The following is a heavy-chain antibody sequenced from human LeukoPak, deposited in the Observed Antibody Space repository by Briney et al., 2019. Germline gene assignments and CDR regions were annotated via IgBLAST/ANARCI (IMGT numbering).Heavy chain of an antibody. D-gene: IGHD3-10*01. J-gene: IGHJ5*02. Sequence: SETLSLTCTVSGGSISSYYWSWIRQPPGKGLEWIGYIYTSGSTNYNPSLKSRVTISVDTSKNQFSLKLSSVTAADTAVYYCARAQSPFQWFGKKSNWFDPWGQGTLVTVSS. CDR1: GGSISSYY. CDR2: IYTSGST. V-gene: IGHV4-4*09. CDR3: ARAQSPFQWFGKKSNWFDP.